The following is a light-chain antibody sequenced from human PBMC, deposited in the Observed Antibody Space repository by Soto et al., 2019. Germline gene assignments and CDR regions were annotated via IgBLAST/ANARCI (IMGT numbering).Light chain of an antibody. CDR2: GAS. J-gene: IGKJ1*01. CDR1: QSVSIN. V-gene: IGKV3-15*01. Sequence: EIVMTQSPATLSVTPLERATLSCSASQSVSINLAWYQQKPGQAPRLLIYGASTRATGIPARFSGSGSGTEFTLTISSLQSEDFAVYYCQQYNNWPPWTFGQGTKVDIK. CDR3: QQYNNWPPWT.